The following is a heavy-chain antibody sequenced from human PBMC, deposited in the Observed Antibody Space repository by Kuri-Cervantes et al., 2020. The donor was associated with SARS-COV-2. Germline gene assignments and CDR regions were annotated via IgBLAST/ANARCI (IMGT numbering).Heavy chain of an antibody. CDR2: IYHTGST. Sequence: LRLSCEVSGASISTDGYSWTWIRQPPGGGLEWIGYIYHTGSTYVNPSLKSRVTISIDTSKNRFSLNLTSATAADTAVYFCAREISGYSSSWYFDYWGLGTLVTVSS. CDR1: GASISTDGYS. CDR3: AREISGYSSSWYFDY. J-gene: IGHJ4*02. V-gene: IGHV4-30-2*01. D-gene: IGHD5-18*01.